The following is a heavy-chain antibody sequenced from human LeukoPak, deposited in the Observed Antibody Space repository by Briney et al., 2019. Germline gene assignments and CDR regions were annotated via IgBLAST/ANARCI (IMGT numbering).Heavy chain of an antibody. Sequence: SETLSLTCTVSGGSISSGGYYWSWIRQHPGKGLEWIGYIYYSGSTYYNPSLKSRVTISVDTSKNQFSLKLSSVTAADTAVYYCARFLGPVPDAFDIWGQGTMVTVSS. CDR2: IYYSGST. J-gene: IGHJ3*02. V-gene: IGHV4-31*03. CDR3: ARFLGPVPDAFDI. D-gene: IGHD3-3*01. CDR1: GGSISSGGYY.